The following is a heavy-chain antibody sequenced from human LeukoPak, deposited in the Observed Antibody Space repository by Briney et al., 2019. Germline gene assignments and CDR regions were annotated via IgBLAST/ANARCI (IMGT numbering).Heavy chain of an antibody. D-gene: IGHD2-2*02. CDR1: GGSFSGYY. CDR3: AGGQRSAAISQPCWFDP. V-gene: IGHV4-34*01. J-gene: IGHJ5*02. CDR2: INHSGST. Sequence: SETLSLTCAVYGGSFSGYYWSWIRQPPGKGLEWIGEINHSGSTNYNPSLKSRVTISVDTSKNQFSLKLSSVTAADTAVYYCAGGQRSAAISQPCWFDPWGQGTLVTVSS.